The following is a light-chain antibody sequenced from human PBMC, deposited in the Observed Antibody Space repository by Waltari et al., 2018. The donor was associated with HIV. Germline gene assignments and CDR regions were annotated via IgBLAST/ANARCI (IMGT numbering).Light chain of an antibody. CDR1: SSDVGGFNF. CDR3: CSYASISAWV. Sequence: QSALTQPASVSGSPGQSITISCTGTSSDVGGFNFVSWYQQHPGKVPKLMLFDVSKRPSGVSNRFSGSKSGNTASLTISGLQAEDEADYYCCSYASISAWVFGGGTKVTVL. V-gene: IGLV2-23*02. J-gene: IGLJ3*02. CDR2: DVS.